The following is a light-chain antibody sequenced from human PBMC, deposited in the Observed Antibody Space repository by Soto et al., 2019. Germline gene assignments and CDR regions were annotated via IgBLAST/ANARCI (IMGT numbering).Light chain of an antibody. J-gene: IGLJ3*02. CDR1: SSDVGGYNY. CDR2: EVT. V-gene: IGLV2-14*01. Sequence: QSALTQPASVSGSPGQSITISCTGTSSDVGGYNYVSWYQQHPGKAPKLIIYEVTNRPSGVFNRFSGSKSGNTASLTISGLQAEDEADYYCNSYTTTSSWVFGGGTKLTVL. CDR3: NSYTTTSSWV.